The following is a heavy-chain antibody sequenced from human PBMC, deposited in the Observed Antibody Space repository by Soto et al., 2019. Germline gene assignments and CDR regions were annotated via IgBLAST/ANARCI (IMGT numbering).Heavy chain of an antibody. CDR1: GYSFTSYW. D-gene: IGHD3-10*01. J-gene: IGHJ6*02. CDR2: IYPGDSDT. CDR3: AGGGVRGVITRTRDYYGMDV. V-gene: IGHV5-51*01. Sequence: GESLKISCKGSGYSFTSYWIGWVRQMPGKGLELMGIIYPGDSDTRYSPSFQGQVTISADKSISTAYLQWSSLKASDTAMYYCAGGGVRGVITRTRDYYGMDVWGQGTTVTVSS.